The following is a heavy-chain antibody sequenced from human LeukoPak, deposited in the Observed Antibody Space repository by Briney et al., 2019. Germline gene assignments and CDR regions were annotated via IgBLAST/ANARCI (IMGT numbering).Heavy chain of an antibody. CDR3: AREPYGIVVVPA. Sequence: PGGSLRLSCAASGFTFSSYSMNWVRQAPGRGLEWVSYISSSSSTIYYADSVKGRFTISRDNAKNSLYLQMNSLRAEDTAVYYCAREPYGIVVVPAWGQGTLVTVSS. CDR1: GFTFSSYS. D-gene: IGHD2-2*01. CDR2: ISSSSSTI. J-gene: IGHJ5*02. V-gene: IGHV3-48*01.